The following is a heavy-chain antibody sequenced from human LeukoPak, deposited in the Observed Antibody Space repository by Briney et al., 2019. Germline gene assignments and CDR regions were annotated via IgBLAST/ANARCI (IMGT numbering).Heavy chain of an antibody. D-gene: IGHD6-13*01. J-gene: IGHJ4*02. Sequence: ASVKVSCKASGYTFTSYDINWVRQATGQGLEWMGWMNPNSGNTGYAEKFQGRVTMTRDTSMSTVYMELSSLTSEDTAVSYCARGGIAAAGVDYWGQGTLVTVSS. V-gene: IGHV1-8*01. CDR1: GYTFTSYD. CDR3: ARGGIAAAGVDY. CDR2: MNPNSGNT.